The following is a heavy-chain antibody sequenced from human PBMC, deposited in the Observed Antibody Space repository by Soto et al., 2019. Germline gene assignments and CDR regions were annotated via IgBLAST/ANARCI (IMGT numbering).Heavy chain of an antibody. CDR3: ARTMRCIQPMDSVDY. CDR1: GGTFSNYA. Sequence: QVQLVQSGAEVKKPGSSVNVSCKASGGTFSNYAISWVRQAPGQGLEWMGGIIPIIGTANYAQKFQGRDTITADESTSTDYMELSGLRSEDTALYYCARTMRCIQPMDSVDYWCQGTLVTVSS. D-gene: IGHD1-1*01. CDR2: IIPIIGTA. J-gene: IGHJ4*02. V-gene: IGHV1-69*01.